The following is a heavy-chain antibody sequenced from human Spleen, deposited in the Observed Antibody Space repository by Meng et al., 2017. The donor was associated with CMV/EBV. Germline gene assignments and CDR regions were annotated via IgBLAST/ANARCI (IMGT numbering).Heavy chain of an antibody. Sequence: GESLKISCAASGFVFDENGMSWVRQIPGKGLEWVSGISWNGGSTGYRDSVKGRFTISRDNVKKSLYLQMNSLRVEDTAVYYCARATSGSYYYYYYGMDVWGQGTTVTVSS. CDR2: ISWNGGST. J-gene: IGHJ6*02. V-gene: IGHV3-20*04. CDR3: ARATSGSYYYYYYGMDV. D-gene: IGHD1-26*01. CDR1: GFVFDENG.